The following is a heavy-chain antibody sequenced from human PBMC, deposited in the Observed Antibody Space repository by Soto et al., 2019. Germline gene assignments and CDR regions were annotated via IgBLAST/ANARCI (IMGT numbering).Heavy chain of an antibody. CDR1: GGSISSYY. CDR3: ARSGYSGYEKAPYFDY. J-gene: IGHJ4*02. D-gene: IGHD5-12*01. V-gene: IGHV4-59*01. Sequence: SETLSLTCTVSGGSISSYYWSWIRQPPGKGLERIGYIYYSGSTNYNPSLKSRVTISVGTSKNQFSLKLSSVTAADTAVYYCARSGYSGYEKAPYFDYWGQGTLVTVSS. CDR2: IYYSGST.